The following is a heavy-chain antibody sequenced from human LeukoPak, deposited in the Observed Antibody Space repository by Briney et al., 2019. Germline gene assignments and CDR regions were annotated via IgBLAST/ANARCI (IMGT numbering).Heavy chain of an antibody. CDR1: GGSISSRSYY. Sequence: SETLSLTCTGSGGSISSRSYYWGWIRQSPGKGLEWIGTIYYSGTTYYNPSLKSRVTISVDTSKNHFSLKLSSVTAADTAMYYCARHKIWDGYGGLFDYRGQGTLVTVSS. J-gene: IGHJ4*02. CDR3: ARHKIWDGYGGLFDY. CDR2: IYYSGTT. D-gene: IGHD4-23*01. V-gene: IGHV4-39*01.